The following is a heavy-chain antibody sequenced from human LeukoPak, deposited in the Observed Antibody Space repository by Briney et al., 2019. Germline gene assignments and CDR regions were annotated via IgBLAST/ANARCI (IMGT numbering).Heavy chain of an antibody. CDR3: ARRHKDFWSGYPIDY. J-gene: IGHJ4*02. V-gene: IGHV1-2*02. CDR1: GYTFTCYY. CDR2: VAPDSGGT. Sequence: ASVKDSCKASGYTFTCYYMHWVRQAPGQGLEWMGWVAPDSGGTSYAQKFQGRVTMTRDTSISTAYMELSSLRSDDTAVYYCARRHKDFWSGYPIDYWGQGTLVTVSS. D-gene: IGHD3-3*01.